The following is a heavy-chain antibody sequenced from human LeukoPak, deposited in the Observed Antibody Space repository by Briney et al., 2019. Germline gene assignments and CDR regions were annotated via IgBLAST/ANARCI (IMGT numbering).Heavy chain of an antibody. CDR2: ISSSSSYI. Sequence: GGSLRLSCAASGFTFSDYTMNWVRQAPGKGLEWVSSISSSSSYIYYADSVEGRFTISRDNAKSSLYLQMNSLRAEDTAVYYCARIFRGPPAGPVDYWGQGTLVTVSS. D-gene: IGHD2-2*01. J-gene: IGHJ4*02. V-gene: IGHV3-21*01. CDR1: GFTFSDYT. CDR3: ARIFRGPPAGPVDY.